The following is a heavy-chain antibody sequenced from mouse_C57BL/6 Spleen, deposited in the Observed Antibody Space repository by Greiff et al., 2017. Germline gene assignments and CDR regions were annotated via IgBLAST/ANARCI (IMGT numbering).Heavy chain of an antibody. V-gene: IGHV1-80*01. CDR1: GYAFSSYW. CDR3: AQRGGRYFDV. Sequence: VQLQQSGASVKISCKASGYAFSSYWMNWVKQRPGKGLEWIGQFYPGDGDTNYNGKFKGKATLTADKSSSTAYMQLSSLTSEDSAVYFCAQRGGRYFDVWGTGTTVTVSS. J-gene: IGHJ1*03. CDR2: FYPGDGDT.